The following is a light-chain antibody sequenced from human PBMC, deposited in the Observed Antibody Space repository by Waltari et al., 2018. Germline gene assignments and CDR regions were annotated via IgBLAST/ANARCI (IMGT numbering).Light chain of an antibody. CDR2: DIN. V-gene: IGLV2-11*01. Sequence: QSALTPPRSVSGSPGQSVTISCTGTSSDVGAHNFVSWYQHHPDKAPKLIIYDINKRPSGVPDRFSGSKSGNTASLTISGLQAEDEADYYCCSCVGRNIYWVFGGGTKLTVL. J-gene: IGLJ3*02. CDR3: CSCVGRNIYWV. CDR1: SSDVGAHNF.